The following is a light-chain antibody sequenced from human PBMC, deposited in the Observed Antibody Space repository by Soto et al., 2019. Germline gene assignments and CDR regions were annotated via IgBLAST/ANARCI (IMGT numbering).Light chain of an antibody. Sequence: DFALTQSPLYLIVTPGEPAYNSCRSRHSLLPHDSYNYFDWHLQKPGQSPQLLIYLGSNRASGVPDRFSGSGSGAHFTLNISRVEAEDVVGYYCMQSVQTPITFGQGTRLEI. V-gene: IGKV2-28*01. J-gene: IGKJ5*01. CDR2: LGS. CDR1: HSLLPHDSYNY. CDR3: MQSVQTPIT.